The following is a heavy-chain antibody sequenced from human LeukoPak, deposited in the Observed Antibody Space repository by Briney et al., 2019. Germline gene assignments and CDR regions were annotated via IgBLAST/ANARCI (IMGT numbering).Heavy chain of an antibody. V-gene: IGHV3-21*01. CDR2: ISSSSSYI. D-gene: IGHD6-6*01. Sequence: GGSLRLSCAASGFTFSSYSMYWVRQAPGKGLEWVSSISSSSSYIYYADSVKGRFTISRDNAKNSLYLQMNSLRAEDTAVYYCARDRWPYSSSSGTNMDVWGKGTTVTVSS. CDR1: GFTFSSYS. J-gene: IGHJ6*03. CDR3: ARDRWPYSSSSGTNMDV.